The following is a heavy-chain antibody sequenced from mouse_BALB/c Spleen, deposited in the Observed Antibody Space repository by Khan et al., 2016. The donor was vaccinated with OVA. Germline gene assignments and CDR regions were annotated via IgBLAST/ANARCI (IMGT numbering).Heavy chain of an antibody. D-gene: IGHD1-1*01. J-gene: IGHJ2*01. CDR2: ISYSGVT. V-gene: IGHV3-2*02. Sequence: EVQLQESGPGLVKPSQSLSLTCTVTGYSITSGYAWNWIRQFPGNKLEWMGYISYSGVTSYTPSLKSRISITRATSKNQFFLQLNSVTTEDTATDYCARGNYYGYYCDYWGQGTTLTVSS. CDR1: GYSITSGYA. CDR3: ARGNYYGYYCDY.